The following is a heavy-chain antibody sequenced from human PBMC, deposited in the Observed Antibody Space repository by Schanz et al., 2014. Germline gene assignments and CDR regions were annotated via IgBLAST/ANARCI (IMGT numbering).Heavy chain of an antibody. V-gene: IGHV3-21*01. D-gene: IGHD1-1*01. CDR3: ARAHGNNWYGKGLDY. Sequence: EVHLVESGGGLVKRGGSLRLSCAASGFTISSYSMNWVRQAPGKGLEWVSSISSSGSYIYYADSVKGRFSISRDNAKNSLFLQMNSLRADDTAVYFCARAHGNNWYGKGLDYWGQGTQGTVSS. CDR1: GFTISSYS. CDR2: ISSSGSYI. J-gene: IGHJ4*02.